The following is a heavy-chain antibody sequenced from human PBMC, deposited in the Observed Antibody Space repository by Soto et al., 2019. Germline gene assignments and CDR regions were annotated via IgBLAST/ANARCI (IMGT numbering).Heavy chain of an antibody. V-gene: IGHV3-30-3*01. CDR3: ARPLWREDYNWGYFDL. CDR1: GFTFSSYA. Sequence: QVQLVESGGGVVQPGRSLRLSCAASGFTFSSYAMHWVRQAPGKGLEWVAVISYDGSNKYYADSVKGRFTISRDNSKNTLYLQMNSLRAEDTAVYYCARPLWREDYNWGYFDLWGRGTLVTVSS. CDR2: ISYDGSNK. D-gene: IGHD4-4*01. J-gene: IGHJ2*01.